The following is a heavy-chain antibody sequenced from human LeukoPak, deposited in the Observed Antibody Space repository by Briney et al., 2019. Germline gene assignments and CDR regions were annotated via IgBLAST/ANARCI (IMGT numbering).Heavy chain of an antibody. V-gene: IGHV1-46*01. Sequence: ASVRASCKASGYTFTRDYIHWVRQGPGQGLEWMGVINLGGGSTVYPQKFQGRVSMTRDTSKSTVYMELNSPRSEDTAVYYCARDSSLFYESSGFRYTHFDYWGQGTLVTVSS. CDR3: ARDSSLFYESSGFRYTHFDY. J-gene: IGHJ4*02. CDR2: INLGGGST. CDR1: GYTFTRDY. D-gene: IGHD3-22*01.